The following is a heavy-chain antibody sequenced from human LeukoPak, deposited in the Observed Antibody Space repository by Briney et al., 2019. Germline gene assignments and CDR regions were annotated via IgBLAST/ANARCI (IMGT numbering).Heavy chain of an antibody. CDR1: GFTFSTYW. CDR3: AELGITMIGGV. V-gene: IGHV3-7*01. Sequence: PGGSLRLSCAASGFTFSTYWMTWVRQAPGKGLEWVANIKQDGSEKYYVDSVKGRFTISRDNAKNSLYLQMNSLRAEDTAVYYCAELGITMIGGVWGKGTTVTISS. J-gene: IGHJ6*04. D-gene: IGHD3-10*02. CDR2: IKQDGSEK.